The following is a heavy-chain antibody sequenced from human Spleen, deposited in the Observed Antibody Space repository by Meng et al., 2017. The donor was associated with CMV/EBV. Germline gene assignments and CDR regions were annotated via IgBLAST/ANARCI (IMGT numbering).Heavy chain of an antibody. V-gene: IGHV3-30*02. Sequence: GGSLRLSCAASGFTFSTYGMHWVRQAPGKGPEWVTFIRYDGDNKYYAESVDGRFTVSRDNSKNTLFLHMNRLRPEDTAVYYCAKGGGERVTFDAFDVWGQGTTVTVSS. D-gene: IGHD2-21*02. CDR3: AKGGGERVTFDAFDV. CDR1: GFTFSTYG. J-gene: IGHJ6*02. CDR2: IRYDGDNK.